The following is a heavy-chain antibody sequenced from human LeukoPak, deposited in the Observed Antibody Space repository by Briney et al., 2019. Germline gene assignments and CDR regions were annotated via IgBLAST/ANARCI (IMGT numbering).Heavy chain of an antibody. CDR1: GYTFTSYY. D-gene: IGHD1-1*01. V-gene: IGHV1-46*01. Sequence: ASVKVSCKASGYTFTSYYMHWVRQAPGQGLEWMGIINPSGGSTSYAQKFQGRVTMTRDMSTSTVYRELSSLRSEDTAVYYCARTDKKGTYYFDYWGQGTLVTVSS. CDR2: INPSGGST. J-gene: IGHJ4*02. CDR3: ARTDKKGTYYFDY.